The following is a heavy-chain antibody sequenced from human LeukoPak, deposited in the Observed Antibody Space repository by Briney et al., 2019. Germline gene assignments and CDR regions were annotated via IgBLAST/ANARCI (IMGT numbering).Heavy chain of an antibody. CDR1: GYTFTGYY. V-gene: IGHV1-2*02. Sequence: VASVKVSCKASGYTFTGYYTHWVRQAPGQGLEWMGWINPNSGGTNYAQKFQGRVTMTRDTSISTAYMELSRLRSDDTAVYYCARASLGYCSGGSCYYMDVWGKGTTVTVSS. D-gene: IGHD2-15*01. CDR2: INPNSGGT. J-gene: IGHJ6*03. CDR3: ARASLGYCSGGSCYYMDV.